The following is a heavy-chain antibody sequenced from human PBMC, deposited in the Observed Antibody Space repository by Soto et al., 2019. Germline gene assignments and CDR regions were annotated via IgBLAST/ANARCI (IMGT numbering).Heavy chain of an antibody. J-gene: IGHJ5*02. CDR1: GFTFDDYA. D-gene: IGHD3-10*01. CDR3: AKDSLPTMVRGPATGFGWFDP. CDR2: ISWNSGSI. Sequence: EVQLVESGGGLVQPGRSLRLSCAASGFTFDDYAMHWVRQAPGKGLEWVSGISWNSGSIGYADSVRGRFTISRDNAKNSLYLQMNSLRAEDTALYYCAKDSLPTMVRGPATGFGWFDPWGQGTLVTVSS. V-gene: IGHV3-9*01.